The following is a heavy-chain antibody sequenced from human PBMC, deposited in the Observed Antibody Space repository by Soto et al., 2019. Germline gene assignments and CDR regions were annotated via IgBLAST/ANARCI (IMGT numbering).Heavy chain of an antibody. CDR3: ARDRSGITFFGVATNWFDP. CDR1: GGTFSSYT. Sequence: QVQLVQSGAEVKKPGSSVKVSCKASGGTFSSYTISWVRQAPGQGLEWMGRIIPILGIANYAQKFQGRVTITADKSTSTAYMELSSLRSEDTAVYYCARDRSGITFFGVATNWFDPWGQGTLVTVSS. J-gene: IGHJ5*02. CDR2: IIPILGIA. D-gene: IGHD3-3*01. V-gene: IGHV1-69*08.